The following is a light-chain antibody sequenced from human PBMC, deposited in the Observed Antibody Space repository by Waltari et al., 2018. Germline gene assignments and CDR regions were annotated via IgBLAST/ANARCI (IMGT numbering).Light chain of an antibody. V-gene: IGLV4-69*01. CDR2: VNSDGSH. CDR1: SGHSSNI. J-gene: IGLJ3*02. Sequence: QLVVTQSPSASASLGASVKLTCTLSSGHSSNIIAWLQQQPEKGPRYLMKVNSDGSHSRGDEIPERFSGSSSGAVRHLTIASLQAEDEADYYCQTGGHGTWVFGGGTKLTIL. CDR3: QTGGHGTWV.